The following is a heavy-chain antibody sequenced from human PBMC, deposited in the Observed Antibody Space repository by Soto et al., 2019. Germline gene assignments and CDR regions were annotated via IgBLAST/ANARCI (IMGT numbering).Heavy chain of an antibody. Sequence: QVQLVQSGAEVKKPGASVKVSCKASGYTFTGYYMHWMRQAPGQGLEWMGWINPNSGDTNYAQKFQGRVTMTRDTSISTAYMELSRLRSDDTAVYYCVVVVAATKVDPWGQGTLVTVSS. CDR2: INPNSGDT. V-gene: IGHV1-2*02. CDR1: GYTFTGYY. J-gene: IGHJ5*02. D-gene: IGHD2-15*01. CDR3: VVVVAATKVDP.